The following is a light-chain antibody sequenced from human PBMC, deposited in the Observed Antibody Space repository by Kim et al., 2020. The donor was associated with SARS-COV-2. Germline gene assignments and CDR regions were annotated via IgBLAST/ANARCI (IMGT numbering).Light chain of an antibody. CDR1: QSVSHW. Sequence: LSTTVEDSVTITCRASQSVSHWLAWYQQKPGKAPKVLIYETSKLKSGVPSRFSGSGFGTEFTLTISSLQPDDFATYYCQQYNTWYTFGQGTKLEIK. CDR2: ETS. CDR3: QQYNTWYT. J-gene: IGKJ2*01. V-gene: IGKV1-5*03.